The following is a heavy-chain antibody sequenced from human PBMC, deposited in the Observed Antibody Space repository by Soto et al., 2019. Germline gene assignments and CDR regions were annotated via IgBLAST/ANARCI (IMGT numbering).Heavy chain of an antibody. J-gene: IGHJ4*02. CDR3: ARRHGIVSYYDSSGYFDY. Sequence: GVSVKVSCKASGYTFASYYRQWVRQAPGQGFEWMGIINPSGGSTSYAQKFQGRVTMTRDTSTSTVYMELSSLRSEDTAVYYCARRHGIVSYYDSSGYFDYWGQGTPVTSPQ. CDR2: INPSGGST. V-gene: IGHV1-46*03. D-gene: IGHD3-22*01. CDR1: GYTFASYY.